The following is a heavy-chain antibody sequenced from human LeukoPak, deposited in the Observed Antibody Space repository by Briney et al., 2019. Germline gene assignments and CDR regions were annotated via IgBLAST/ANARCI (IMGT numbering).Heavy chain of an antibody. CDR3: AKHLLVGGTRGAYAFDI. CDR2: IYSGGST. CDR1: GFTVSSNY. J-gene: IGHJ3*02. V-gene: IGHV3-66*01. D-gene: IGHD1-26*01. Sequence: GGSLRLSCAASGFTVSSNYMSWVRQAPGKGLEWVSVIYSGGSTYYADSVEGRFTISRDNSKNTLDLQMNSLRAEDTAGYYCAKHLLVGGTRGAYAFDIWGRGTMVTVSS.